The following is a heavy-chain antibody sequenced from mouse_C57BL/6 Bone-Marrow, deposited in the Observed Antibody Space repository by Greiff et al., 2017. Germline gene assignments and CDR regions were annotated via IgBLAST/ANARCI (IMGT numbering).Heavy chain of an antibody. D-gene: IGHD1-1*01. CDR1: GFTFSDYG. V-gene: IGHV5-15*04. Sequence: DVKLVESGGGLVQPGGSLKLSCAASGFTFSDYGMAWVRQAPRKGPVWVAFISNLAYSLYSADPVTGRFTISRENAKNTLYLEMSSLRSEDTAMYYCARRNYYGSSYWYFDVWGTGTTVTVSS. CDR3: ARRNYYGSSYWYFDV. J-gene: IGHJ1*03. CDR2: ISNLAYSL.